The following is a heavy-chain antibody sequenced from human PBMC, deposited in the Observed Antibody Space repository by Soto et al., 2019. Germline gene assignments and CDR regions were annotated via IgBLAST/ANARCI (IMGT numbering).Heavy chain of an antibody. J-gene: IGHJ4*02. CDR3: ARDGVGPNPLDY. V-gene: IGHV3-74*01. D-gene: IGHD1-26*01. CDR1: TFTFSSHW. CDR2: VNTDGSST. Sequence: EVHLVESGGGLVQPGGSLRLSCAASTFTFSSHWMHWVRQAPGKGLVWVSRVNTDGSSTSYADSVKGRFTISRDNAKNTMYLQMNSLRAEDTAVYYCARDGVGPNPLDYWGQGTLVTVSS.